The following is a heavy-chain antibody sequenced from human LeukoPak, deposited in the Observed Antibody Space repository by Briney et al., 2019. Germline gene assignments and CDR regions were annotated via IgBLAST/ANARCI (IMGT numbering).Heavy chain of an antibody. Sequence: PGGSLRLSCAASGFTFSSYEMNWVRQAPGKGLEWVSYISSSGSTIYYADSVKGRFTISRDNAKNSLYLQMNSLRVEDTALYYCAKDLSVDLWGQGTMVTVSS. CDR3: AKDLSVDL. CDR1: GFTFSSYE. J-gene: IGHJ3*01. D-gene: IGHD3-16*02. V-gene: IGHV3-48*03. CDR2: ISSSGSTI.